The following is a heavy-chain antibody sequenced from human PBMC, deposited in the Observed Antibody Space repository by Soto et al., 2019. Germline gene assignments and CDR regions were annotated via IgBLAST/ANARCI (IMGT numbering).Heavy chain of an antibody. D-gene: IGHD2-2*01. Sequence: GGSLRLSCAASGFTFSSYAMSWVRQAPGKGLEWVSAISGSGGSTYYAHSVKGRFTISRDNSKNTLYLQMNSLRAEDTAVYYCAKRGDIVEVSRTFAVYGMDVGARETT. CDR3: AKRGDIVEVSRTFAVYGMDV. V-gene: IGHV3-23*01. CDR2: ISGSGGST. J-gene: IGHJ6*02. CDR1: GFTFSSYA.